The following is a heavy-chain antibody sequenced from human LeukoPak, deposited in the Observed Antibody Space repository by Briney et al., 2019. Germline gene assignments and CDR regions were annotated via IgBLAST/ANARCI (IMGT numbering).Heavy chain of an antibody. CDR1: GYTFTSYY. D-gene: IGHD2-2*01. Sequence: GASVKVSCKASGYTFTSYYMHWVRQAPGQGLEWMGRIIPILGIANYAQKFQGRVTITADKSTSTAYMELSSLRSEDTAVYYCARAIVPAATGGWFDPWGQGTLVTVSS. J-gene: IGHJ5*02. CDR3: ARAIVPAATGGWFDP. V-gene: IGHV1-69*04. CDR2: IIPILGIA.